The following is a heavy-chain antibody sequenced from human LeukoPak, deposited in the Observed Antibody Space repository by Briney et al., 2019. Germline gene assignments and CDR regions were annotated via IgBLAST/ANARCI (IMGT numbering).Heavy chain of an antibody. CDR3: AKTKYQLLPYFDY. D-gene: IGHD2-2*01. CDR2: IRYDGSNK. J-gene: IGHJ4*02. Sequence: GGSLRPSCAASGFTFSSYGMHWVRQAPGKGLEWVAFIRYDGSNKYYADSVKGRFTISRDNSKNTLYLQMNSLRAEDTAVYYCAKTKYQLLPYFDYWGQGTLVTVSS. CDR1: GFTFSSYG. V-gene: IGHV3-30*02.